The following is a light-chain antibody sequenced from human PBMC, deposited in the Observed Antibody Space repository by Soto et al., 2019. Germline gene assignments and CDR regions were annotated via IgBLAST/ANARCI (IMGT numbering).Light chain of an antibody. CDR2: GAS. CDR3: QQYNTWPPIT. Sequence: EIVMTQSPATLSVSPGERATLSCRASQSVSTNLAWYQQKPGQAPRLLIFGASTRATGIPARFSGSGSGTEFTLTISSLQSEDFGVYYCQQYNTWPPITFGPGTRLDIK. CDR1: QSVSTN. J-gene: IGKJ5*01. V-gene: IGKV3-15*01.